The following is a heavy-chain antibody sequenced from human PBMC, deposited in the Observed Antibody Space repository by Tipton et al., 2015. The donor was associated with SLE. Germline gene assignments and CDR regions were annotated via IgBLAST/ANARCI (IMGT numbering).Heavy chain of an antibody. CDR1: GGSISYYY. CDR3: ARGGVGGYDYFDY. D-gene: IGHD5-12*01. J-gene: IGHJ4*02. V-gene: IGHV4-59*12. Sequence: TLSLTCAVSGGSISYYYWSWIRQPPGKGLEWIGYVFHSGSTNYNPSLNSRVTISLDTSKNQFSLKLSSVTAADTAMYYCARGGVGGYDYFDYWGQGTLVTVSS. CDR2: VFHSGST.